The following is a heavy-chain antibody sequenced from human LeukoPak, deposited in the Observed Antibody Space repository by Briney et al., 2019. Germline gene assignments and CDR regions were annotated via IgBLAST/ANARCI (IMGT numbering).Heavy chain of an antibody. J-gene: IGHJ4*02. CDR1: GFTFSSYA. Sequence: GGSLRLSCAASGFTFSSYAMSWVRQAPGKGLEWVSGISGSGGSADYADSVKGRFTISRDNSKKTLYLLMNSLRAEDTALYYCAKDLWGFVEVAAILDYWGQGTLVTVSS. CDR3: AKDLWGFVEVAAILDY. D-gene: IGHD2-15*01. CDR2: ISGSGGSA. V-gene: IGHV3-23*01.